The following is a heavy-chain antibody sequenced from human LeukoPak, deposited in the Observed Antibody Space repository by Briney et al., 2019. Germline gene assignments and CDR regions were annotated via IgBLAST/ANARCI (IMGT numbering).Heavy chain of an antibody. V-gene: IGHV4-34*01. J-gene: IGHJ6*03. CDR2: INHSGST. CDR1: GGSFSGYY. CDR3: ARLQGTYYYYMDV. Sequence: PSETLSLTCAVYGGSFSGYYWSWIRQPPGKGLEWIGEINHSGSTNYNPSLKSRVTISVDTSQNQFSLKLSSVTAADTAVYYCARLQGTYYYYMDVWGKGTTVTVSS. D-gene: IGHD5-24*01.